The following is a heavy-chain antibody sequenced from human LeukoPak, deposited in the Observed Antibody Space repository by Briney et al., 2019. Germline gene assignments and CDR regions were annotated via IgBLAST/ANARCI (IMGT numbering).Heavy chain of an antibody. Sequence: ASETLSLTCTVSGGSISSSSYYWGWIRQPPGKGLEWIGSIYYSGSTYYNPSLKSRVTISVDTSKNQFSLKLSSVTAADTAVYYCARDRKDYYGSGAFDYWGQGTLVTVSS. CDR1: GGSISSSSYY. J-gene: IGHJ4*02. CDR2: IYYSGST. D-gene: IGHD3-10*01. V-gene: IGHV4-39*07. CDR3: ARDRKDYYGSGAFDY.